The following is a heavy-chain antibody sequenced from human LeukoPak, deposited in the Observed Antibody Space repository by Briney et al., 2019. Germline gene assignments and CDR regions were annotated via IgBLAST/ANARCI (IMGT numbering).Heavy chain of an antibody. J-gene: IGHJ4*02. Sequence: GGSLRLSCAASGFTFSSFWMHWVRQVPGKGLVWVSRINSDGNIITSADSVKGRFTISRDNARNLVYLQMKSLRAEDTAVYYCVAGMGNYWGQGTLVPV. V-gene: IGHV3-74*01. D-gene: IGHD6-13*01. CDR3: VAGMGNY. CDR2: INSDGNII. CDR1: GFTFSSFW.